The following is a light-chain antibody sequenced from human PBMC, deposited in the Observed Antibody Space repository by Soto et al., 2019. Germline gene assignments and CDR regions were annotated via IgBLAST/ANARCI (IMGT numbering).Light chain of an antibody. Sequence: DIQMTQSPSTLSASVGDRVTITCQASQNISSCLTWYQQKPGRAPKLLIYEASNLERGVPSRFRGSGSGTEFTFTISRLQPDDIATYYCQQYDSHWTFGQGTRVEIK. J-gene: IGKJ5*01. V-gene: IGKV1-33*01. CDR1: QNISSC. CDR2: EAS. CDR3: QQYDSHWT.